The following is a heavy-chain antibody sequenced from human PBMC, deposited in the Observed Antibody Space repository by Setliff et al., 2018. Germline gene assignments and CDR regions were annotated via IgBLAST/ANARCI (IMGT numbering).Heavy chain of an antibody. V-gene: IGHV4-59*01. CDR2: IQKSGGT. J-gene: IGHJ6*02. Sequence: SETLSLTCNVSGVSISNYYWSWIRQPPGKGLECIGYIQKSGGTNYNPSLKGRVTISVDTSTNQFSLKLRSVTAADTAVYYCARLSWDGLRYHGLDVWGQGTTVTV. D-gene: IGHD3-10*01. CDR1: GVSISNYY. CDR3: ARLSWDGLRYHGLDV.